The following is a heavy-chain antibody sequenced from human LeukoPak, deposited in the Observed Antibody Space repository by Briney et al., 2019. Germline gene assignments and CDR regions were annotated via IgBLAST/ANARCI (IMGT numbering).Heavy chain of an antibody. CDR1: GGSISSGDYY. J-gene: IGHJ4*02. CDR3: ARETYCSSTSCYGVVGY. CDR2: IYYSGST. V-gene: IGHV4-30-4*08. D-gene: IGHD2-2*01. Sequence: PSQTLSLTCTVSGGSISSGDYYWSWIRQPPGKGLEWIGYIYYSGSTYYNPSLKSRVTISVDTSKNQFSLKLSSVTAADTAVYYCARETYCSSTSCYGVVGYWGQGTLVTVSS.